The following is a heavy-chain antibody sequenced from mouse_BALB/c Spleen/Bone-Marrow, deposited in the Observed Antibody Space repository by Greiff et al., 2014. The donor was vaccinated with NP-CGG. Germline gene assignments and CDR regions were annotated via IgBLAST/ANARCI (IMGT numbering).Heavy chain of an antibody. Sequence: QVQLQQSGSVLVRPGASVKLSCKASGYTFTSSWMHWAKQRPGQGLEWIGDIHPNSGNTNYNEKFRGKATLTVDTSSNTAYADLSSPTSEDSAVYYCARSYRFWYFDVWGAGTTVTVSS. CDR3: ARSYRFWYFDV. J-gene: IGHJ1*01. CDR1: GYTFTSSW. CDR2: IHPNSGNT. D-gene: IGHD2-14*01. V-gene: IGHV1S130*01.